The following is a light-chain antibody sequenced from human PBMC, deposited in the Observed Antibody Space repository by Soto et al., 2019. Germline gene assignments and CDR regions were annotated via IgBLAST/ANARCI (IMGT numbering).Light chain of an antibody. CDR2: GAF. Sequence: EIVLTQSPATLSLSPGERATLSCRASPSVTNYLAWYQQKPGQAPRLLIYGAFNRATGIPARFSGSGSGTDFTLTISRLEPEDFALYYCQQYGGSPITFGQGTRLEIK. J-gene: IGKJ5*01. V-gene: IGKV3-20*01. CDR1: PSVTNY. CDR3: QQYGGSPIT.